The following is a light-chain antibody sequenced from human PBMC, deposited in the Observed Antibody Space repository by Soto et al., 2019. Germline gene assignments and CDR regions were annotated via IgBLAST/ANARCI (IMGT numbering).Light chain of an antibody. J-gene: IGKJ4*01. V-gene: IGKV3-20*01. Sequence: ELVLTQSPGTLSLSPGERATLSCRASQSVSSIYLAWYQQKPGQAPRLLVYDVSTRATGIPDRFSGSGSGTDFTLTISRLEPEDFAVYYCQQYITSPPRLTFGGGTKVETK. CDR3: QQYITSPPRLT. CDR2: DVS. CDR1: QSVSSIY.